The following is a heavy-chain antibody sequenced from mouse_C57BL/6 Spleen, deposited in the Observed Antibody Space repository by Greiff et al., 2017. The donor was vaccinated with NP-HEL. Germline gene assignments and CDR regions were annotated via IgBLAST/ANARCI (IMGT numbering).Heavy chain of an antibody. V-gene: IGHV5-17*01. CDR2: ISSGSSTI. Sequence: EVQLVESGGGLVKPGGSLKLSCAASGFTFSDYGMQWVRQAPERGMEWVAYISSGSSTIDYADTVKGRFTISRDNAKNTLFLQMTSLRSADTAMDYCATYDGHIYDGNSFAYWGQGTLLTVSA. CDR1: GFTFSDYG. J-gene: IGHJ3*01. CDR3: ATYDGHIYDGNSFAY. D-gene: IGHD2-1*01.